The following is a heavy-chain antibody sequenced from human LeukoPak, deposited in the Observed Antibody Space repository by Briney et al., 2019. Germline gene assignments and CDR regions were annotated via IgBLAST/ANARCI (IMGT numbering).Heavy chain of an antibody. D-gene: IGHD6-13*01. CDR3: AKDHMYSKSIAAAGTDY. Sequence: ASVKVSCKASGYTFTSYDINWVRQATGQGLEWMGWMNPNSGNTGYAQKFQGRVTITRNTSISTAYMELSSLRAEDTAVYYCAKDHMYSKSIAAAGTDYWGQGTLVTVSS. J-gene: IGHJ4*02. V-gene: IGHV1-8*03. CDR1: GYTFTSYD. CDR2: MNPNSGNT.